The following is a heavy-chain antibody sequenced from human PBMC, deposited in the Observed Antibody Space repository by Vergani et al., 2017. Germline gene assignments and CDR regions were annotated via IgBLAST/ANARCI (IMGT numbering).Heavy chain of an antibody. J-gene: IGHJ5*02. CDR2: INHSGST. V-gene: IGHV4-34*01. CDR1: GGSFSGYY. CDR3: ARASGRAALRWFDP. Sequence: QVQLQQWGAGLLKPSETLSLICAVYGGSFSGYYWSWIRQPPGKGLEWIGEINHSGSTNYNPSLKSRVTISVDTSKNQFSLKLSSVTAADTAVYYCARASGRAALRWFDPWGQGTLVTVSS. D-gene: IGHD6-6*01.